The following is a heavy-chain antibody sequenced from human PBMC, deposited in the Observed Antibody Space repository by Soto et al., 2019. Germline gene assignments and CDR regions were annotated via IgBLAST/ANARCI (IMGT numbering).Heavy chain of an antibody. Sequence: PSETLSLTCTVSGGSISSYYWSWIRQPPEKELEWIGYTYYSGSTNYNPSLKSRVTISVDTSKNQFSLKLSSVTAADTAVYYCASSNIAAAGFYYYGMDVWGRGTTVTVSS. CDR2: TYYSGST. V-gene: IGHV4-59*01. D-gene: IGHD6-13*01. CDR3: ASSNIAAAGFYYYGMDV. CDR1: GGSISSYY. J-gene: IGHJ6*02.